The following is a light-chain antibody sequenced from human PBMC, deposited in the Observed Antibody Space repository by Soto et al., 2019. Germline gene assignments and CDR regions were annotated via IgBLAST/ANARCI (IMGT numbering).Light chain of an antibody. CDR3: ASWDDSLSGWV. CDR1: SSNIGSNY. CDR2: RNI. J-gene: IGLJ3*02. V-gene: IGLV1-47*01. Sequence: QTVVTQPPSASGTPGQRVTISCSGSSSNIGSNYVYWYHQLPGTAPQLLIYRNIQRPSGVPDRFSGSKSGTSASLAISGLRSEDEATYYCASWDDSLSGWVFGGGTQLTVL.